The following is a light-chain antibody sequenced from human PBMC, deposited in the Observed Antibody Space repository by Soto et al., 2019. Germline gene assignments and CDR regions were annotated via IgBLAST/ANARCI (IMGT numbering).Light chain of an antibody. CDR1: QSVSSN. J-gene: IGKJ1*01. V-gene: IGKV3D-15*01. CDR3: QQYNSYWT. CDR2: GAS. Sequence: EIVRTQSPATLSVSPGESATLSCRASQSVSSNLAWHQQKPGQAPSVLIYGASNRATGIPDRFSGSGSGTDFTLTIRSLKPEEFATDYCQQYNSYWTGGQGTKGEIK.